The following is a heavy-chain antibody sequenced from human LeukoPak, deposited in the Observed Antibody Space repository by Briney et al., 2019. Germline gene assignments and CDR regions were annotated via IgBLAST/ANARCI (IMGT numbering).Heavy chain of an antibody. Sequence: PGGSLRLSCAASGFTFSSYSMNWVRQAPGKGLEWVSYISSSSSTIYYADSVKGRLTISRDNAKNSLYLQMNSLRAEDTAVYCCARGRLNSYWDYWGQGTLVTVSS. V-gene: IGHV3-48*01. D-gene: IGHD3-22*01. CDR3: ARGRLNSYWDY. CDR2: ISSSSSTI. J-gene: IGHJ4*02. CDR1: GFTFSSYS.